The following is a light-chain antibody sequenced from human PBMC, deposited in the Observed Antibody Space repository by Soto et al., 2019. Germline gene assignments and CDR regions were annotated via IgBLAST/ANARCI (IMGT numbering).Light chain of an antibody. CDR1: SSDVGGYNY. CDR3: SSYTSSSLYV. Sequence: QSALTQPVSVSGSPGQSITISCTGTSSDVGGYNYVSWYQQHPDKAPKLMIYDVSNRPSGLSNRFSGSKSGNTASLTISGLQAEDEADYYCSSYTSSSLYVFGTGTKLTVL. V-gene: IGLV2-14*01. CDR2: DVS. J-gene: IGLJ1*01.